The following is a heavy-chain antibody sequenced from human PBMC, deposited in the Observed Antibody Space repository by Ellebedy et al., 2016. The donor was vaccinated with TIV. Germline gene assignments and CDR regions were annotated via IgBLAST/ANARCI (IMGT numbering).Heavy chain of an antibody. J-gene: IGHJ4*02. CDR3: ARFLAAAEY. Sequence: SETLSLXXAVYGGSFSGYYWSWIRQPPGKGLEWIGEINHSGSTNYNPSLKSRVTISVDTSKNQFSLKLSSVTAADTAVYYCARFLAAAEYWGQGTLVTVSS. V-gene: IGHV4-34*01. CDR2: INHSGST. D-gene: IGHD6-13*01. CDR1: GGSFSGYY.